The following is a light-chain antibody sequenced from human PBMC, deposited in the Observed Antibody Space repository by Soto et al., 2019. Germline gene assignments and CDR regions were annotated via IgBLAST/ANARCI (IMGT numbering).Light chain of an antibody. CDR2: AAS. CDR3: QQVNSYPIT. Sequence: DIQLTQSPSFLSASVGDRVTITCRASQGINNYLAWYQQKAGKAPKLLIYAASTLQSGVPSRFSGSGSGTEFTLTISSLQPEDFATYYCQQVNSYPITFGQGTLLEIK. J-gene: IGKJ5*01. V-gene: IGKV1-9*01. CDR1: QGINNY.